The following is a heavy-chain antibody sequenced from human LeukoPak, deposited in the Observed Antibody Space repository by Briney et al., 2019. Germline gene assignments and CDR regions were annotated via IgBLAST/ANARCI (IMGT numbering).Heavy chain of an antibody. CDR2: INPNSGGT. Sequence: ASVKVSCKASGYTFTGYYMHWVRQAPGQGLEWMGWINPNSGGTNYAQKFQGRVTMTRDTSISTAYMELSRLRSDDTAVYYCARSHGGITIRNWFDPWGQGPLVPVSS. J-gene: IGHJ5*02. CDR3: ARSHGGITIRNWFDP. V-gene: IGHV1-2*02. D-gene: IGHD3-3*01. CDR1: GYTFTGYY.